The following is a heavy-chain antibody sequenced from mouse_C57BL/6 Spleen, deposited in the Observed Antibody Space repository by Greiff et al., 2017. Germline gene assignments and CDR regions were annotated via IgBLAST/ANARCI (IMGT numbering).Heavy chain of an antibody. V-gene: IGHV3-8*01. CDR1: GYSITRDY. Sequence: EVKLEESGPGLAKPSQTLSLPCSVTGYSITRDYWNWIRKFPGNKLEYMGYISYSGSTYYNPSLKSRISITRDTSKNQYYLQLKSVTTEDTATYYCARSSSYDYEFDYWGQGTTLTVSS. J-gene: IGHJ2*01. CDR2: ISYSGST. D-gene: IGHD2-4*01. CDR3: ARSSSYDYEFDY.